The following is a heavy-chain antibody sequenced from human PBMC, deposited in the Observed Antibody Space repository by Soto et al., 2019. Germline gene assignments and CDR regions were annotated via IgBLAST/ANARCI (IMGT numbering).Heavy chain of an antibody. CDR3: VRVPGLSAVGDFDY. Sequence: ASVKVSCKASGYTFTSYGISWVRQAPGQGLEWMGWISPYNGNTNYAQKLQGRVTMTTDTTTSTAYMELRSLRSDDTAVYYCVRVPGLSAVGDFDYWGQGTLVTVSS. CDR2: ISPYNGNT. CDR1: GYTFTSYG. V-gene: IGHV1-18*01. J-gene: IGHJ4*02. D-gene: IGHD6-13*01.